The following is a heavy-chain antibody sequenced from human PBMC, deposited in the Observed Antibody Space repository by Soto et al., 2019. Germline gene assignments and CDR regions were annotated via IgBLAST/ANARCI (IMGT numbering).Heavy chain of an antibody. V-gene: IGHV3-9*01. D-gene: IGHD2-8*02. CDR3: AKGPGLVVSSGTRDS. CDR2: ISWNIASI. J-gene: IGHJ4*02. Sequence: GGSLRLSCAASGFTFDDFAMHWVRQPPGKGLEWVSGISWNIASIVYADSVKGRFTISGDNAKNSLYLQLDSLGVEDTAFYCGAKGPGLVVSSGTRDSWGQGTLVSVST. CDR1: GFTFDDFA.